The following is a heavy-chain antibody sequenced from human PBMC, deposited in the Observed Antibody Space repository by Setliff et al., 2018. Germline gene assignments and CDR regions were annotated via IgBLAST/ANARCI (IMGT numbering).Heavy chain of an antibody. CDR2: INQVGNAR. CDR3: AKDKDVRVDYFDY. V-gene: IGHV3-7*03. CDR1: GFTFSSLC. D-gene: IGHD3-10*01. Sequence: GGSLRLSCAASGFTFSSLCMSWVRQAPGRGLEGVANINQVGNARYYVDSVKGRFTISRDNAKNSLFLQMNSLRAEDTAIYYCAKDKDVRVDYFDYWGPGTLVTVSS. J-gene: IGHJ4*02.